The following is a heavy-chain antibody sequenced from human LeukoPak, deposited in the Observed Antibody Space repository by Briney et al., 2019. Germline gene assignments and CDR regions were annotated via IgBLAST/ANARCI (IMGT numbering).Heavy chain of an antibody. CDR3: ARLGSSWYNWFDP. CDR2: LYHSGST. D-gene: IGHD6-13*01. Sequence: SETLSLTCAVSGYSISSGYYWGWIRQPPGKGLEWIGSLYHSGSTYYNPSLKSRVPISVDTSKNQFSLKLSSVTAADTAVYYCARLGSSWYNWFDPWGQGTLVTVSS. V-gene: IGHV4-38-2*01. CDR1: GYSISSGYY. J-gene: IGHJ5*02.